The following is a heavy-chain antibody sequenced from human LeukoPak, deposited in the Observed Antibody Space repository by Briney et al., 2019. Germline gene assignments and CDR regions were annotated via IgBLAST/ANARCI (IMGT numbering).Heavy chain of an antibody. J-gene: IGHJ3*02. Sequence: GASVKVSCKASGYTFTGYYMHWVRQAPGQGLEWMGWINPNSGGTNYAQKFQGRVTMTRDTSTSTAYMELSRLRSDDTAVYYCAREMATTRDAFDIWGLGTMVTVSS. CDR3: AREMATTRDAFDI. V-gene: IGHV1-2*02. CDR2: INPNSGGT. D-gene: IGHD5-24*01. CDR1: GYTFTGYY.